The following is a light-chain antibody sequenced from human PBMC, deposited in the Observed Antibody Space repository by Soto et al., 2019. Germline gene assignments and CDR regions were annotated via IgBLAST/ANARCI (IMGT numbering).Light chain of an antibody. V-gene: IGKV3-11*01. CDR2: GAS. Sequence: EIVLTQSPASLSLSPGERATLSCRASQSVSSHLPWFQQRPGQAPRLLIYGASNRPTGIPARFGGSGSGTNFTLTISSLEPEDFAVYYCQQRSNWPPVLTFGGVTKVEIK. CDR3: QQRSNWPPVLT. CDR1: QSVSSH. J-gene: IGKJ4*01.